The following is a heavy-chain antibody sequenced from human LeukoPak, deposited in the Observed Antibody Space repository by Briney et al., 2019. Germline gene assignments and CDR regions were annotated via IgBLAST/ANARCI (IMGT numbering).Heavy chain of an antibody. CDR2: ISDTGGST. Sequence: GGSLRLSCAASVFTFSNYAMSWVRQAPGKGLEWVSTISDTGGSTYYTDSVKGRFTISRDNSKNTLYLQMNSLRAEDTAVYYCAKTGSGWPYYFDYWGQGTLVTVSS. CDR1: VFTFSNYA. CDR3: AKTGSGWPYYFDY. V-gene: IGHV3-23*01. J-gene: IGHJ4*02. D-gene: IGHD6-19*01.